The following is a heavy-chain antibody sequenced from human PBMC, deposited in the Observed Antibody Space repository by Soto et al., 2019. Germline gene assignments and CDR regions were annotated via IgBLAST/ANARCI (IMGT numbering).Heavy chain of an antibody. CDR1: GFTFSSYW. V-gene: IGHV3-74*01. J-gene: IGHJ6*03. D-gene: IGHD4-17*01. CDR2: INSDGSST. CDR3: ARDPESDYAYYYYYYMDV. Sequence: GGSLRLSCAASGFTFSSYWMHWVRQAPGKGLVWVSRINSDGSSTSYADSVKGRFTISRDNAKNTLYLQMNSLRAEDTAVYYCARDPESDYAYYYYYYMDVWGKGTTVTVSS.